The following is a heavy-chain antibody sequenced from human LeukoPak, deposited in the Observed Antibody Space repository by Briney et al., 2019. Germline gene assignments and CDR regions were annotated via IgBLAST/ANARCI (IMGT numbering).Heavy chain of an antibody. D-gene: IGHD1-26*01. CDR3: ARDRGFYHFDY. J-gene: IGHJ4*02. V-gene: IGHV1-2*02. Sequence: VASVKVSCKASGGTFSSYAISWVRQAPGQGLEWMGWINPNSGGTNYAQKFQGRVTMTRDTSISTAYMELSRLRSDDTAVYYCARDRGFYHFDYWGQGTLVTVSS. CDR2: INPNSGGT. CDR1: GGTFSSYA.